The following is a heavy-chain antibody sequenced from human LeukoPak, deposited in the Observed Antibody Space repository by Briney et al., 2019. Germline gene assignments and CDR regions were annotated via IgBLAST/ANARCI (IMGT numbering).Heavy chain of an antibody. D-gene: IGHD3-22*01. CDR2: ISSSGSTI. CDR3: AKGGHITMIVVATLHDY. Sequence: PGGSLRLSCAATGFTFSDYYMSWIRQAPGKGLEWVSYISSSGSTIYYADSVKGRFTISRDSSKNTLYLQMNSLRAEDTAVYYCAKGGHITMIVVATLHDYWGQGTLVTVSS. J-gene: IGHJ4*02. V-gene: IGHV3-11*01. CDR1: GFTFSDYY.